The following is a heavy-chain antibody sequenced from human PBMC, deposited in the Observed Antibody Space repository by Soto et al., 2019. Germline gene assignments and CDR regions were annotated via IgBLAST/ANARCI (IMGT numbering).Heavy chain of an antibody. CDR2: IWYDGSNK. CDR1: GFTFSSYG. CDR3: ARAAYYYGSSGYAFDI. Sequence: GGSLRLSCAASGFTFSSYGMHWVRQAPGKGLEWVAVIWYDGSNKYYADSVKGRFTISRDNSKNTLYLQMNSLRAEDTAVYYCARAAYYYGSSGYAFDIWGQGTMVTVSS. J-gene: IGHJ3*02. D-gene: IGHD3-22*01. V-gene: IGHV3-33*01.